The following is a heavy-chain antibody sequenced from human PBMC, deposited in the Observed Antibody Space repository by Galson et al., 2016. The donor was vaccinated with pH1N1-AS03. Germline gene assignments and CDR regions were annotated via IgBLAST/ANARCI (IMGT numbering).Heavy chain of an antibody. V-gene: IGHV4-39*01. CDR2: VYYSGRT. CDR1: GDSMDSSSYH. D-gene: IGHD5-24*01. CDR3: ARQATPEGWLHYTWFDP. Sequence: LSLTCSVSGDSMDSSSYHWGWIRQPPGKGLEWIGIVYYSGRTYYNPSLNRRVTISVDVSRRHFSLKLKSVSATDTGVYYCARQATPEGWLHYTWFDPWGQGTLVTVSS. J-gene: IGHJ5*02.